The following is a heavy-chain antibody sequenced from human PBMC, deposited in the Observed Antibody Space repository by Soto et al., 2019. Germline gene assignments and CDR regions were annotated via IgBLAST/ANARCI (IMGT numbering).Heavy chain of an antibody. Sequence: GESLKISCKGSGYSFTSYWIGWVRQMPGKGLEWMWIIYPGDSDTRYSPSFQGQVTISADKSISTAYLQWSSLKASDTAMYYCARTSAAGKYYYGMDVWGQGTTFTVSS. CDR2: IYPGDSDT. D-gene: IGHD6-13*01. J-gene: IGHJ6*02. CDR1: GYSFTSYW. CDR3: ARTSAAGKYYYGMDV. V-gene: IGHV5-51*01.